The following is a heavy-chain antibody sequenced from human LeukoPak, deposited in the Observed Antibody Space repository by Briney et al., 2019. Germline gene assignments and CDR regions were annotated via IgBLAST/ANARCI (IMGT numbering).Heavy chain of an antibody. D-gene: IGHD3-3*01. V-gene: IGHV3-23*01. CDR1: GFTFSSYA. Sequence: PGGSLRLSCAASGFTFSSYAMSWVRQAPGKGLEWVSAISGSGGSTYYADSVKGRFTISRDNSKNTLYLQMNSLRAEDTAVYYCAKDPTYYDFWSGYYDDNWFDPWGQGTLVTVSS. J-gene: IGHJ5*02. CDR3: AKDPTYYDFWSGYYDDNWFDP. CDR2: ISGSGGST.